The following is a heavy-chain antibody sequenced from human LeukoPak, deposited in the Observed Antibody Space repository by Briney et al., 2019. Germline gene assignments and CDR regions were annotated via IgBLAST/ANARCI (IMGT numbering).Heavy chain of an antibody. Sequence: SVKVSCKASGGTFSGYAISWVRQAPGQGLEWMGGIIPIFGTANYAQKFQGRVTITADESTSTAYMELSSLRSEDTAVYYCAREVNPRYDILTGYPLDYWGQGTLVTVSS. J-gene: IGHJ4*02. CDR3: AREVNPRYDILTGYPLDY. D-gene: IGHD3-9*01. CDR2: IIPIFGTA. V-gene: IGHV1-69*13. CDR1: GGTFSGYA.